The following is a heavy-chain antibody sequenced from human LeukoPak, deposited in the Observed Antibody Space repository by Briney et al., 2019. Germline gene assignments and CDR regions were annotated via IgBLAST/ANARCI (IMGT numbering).Heavy chain of an antibody. CDR3: ARTPPDYGIDY. J-gene: IGHJ4*02. D-gene: IGHD4-17*01. CDR1: GYTFISYN. Sequence: GASVKVSCKASGYTFISYNINWVRQATGQGLEWMGWMSPNSGNTGYAQKFQGRITMTKSTSICTAYMELSDLESEDTAVYYCARTPPDYGIDYWGQGTLVTVSS. CDR2: MSPNSGNT. V-gene: IGHV1-8*01.